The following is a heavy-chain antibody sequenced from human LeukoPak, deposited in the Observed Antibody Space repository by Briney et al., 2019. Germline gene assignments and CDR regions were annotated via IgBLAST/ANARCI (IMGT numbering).Heavy chain of an antibody. CDR1: GGSISSGGYS. Sequence: PSETLSLTSAVSGGSISSGGYSWSWIRQPPGKGLEWIGYIYHSGSTYYNPSLKSRVTISVDRSKNQFSLKLSSVTAADTAVYYCARHYTGWFDPWGQGTLVTVSS. D-gene: IGHD4-4*01. CDR3: ARHYTGWFDP. CDR2: IYHSGST. V-gene: IGHV4-30-2*01. J-gene: IGHJ5*02.